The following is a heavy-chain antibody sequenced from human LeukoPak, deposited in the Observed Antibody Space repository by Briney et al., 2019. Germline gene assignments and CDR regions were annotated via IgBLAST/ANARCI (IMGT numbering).Heavy chain of an antibody. J-gene: IGHJ4*02. V-gene: IGHV1-3*01. D-gene: IGHD6-13*01. CDR1: GYTFINYA. Sequence: ASVKVSCKASGYTFINYAINWGRQAPGQRPEWIGWINAGNGNTKYSHKFQGRVTITRDTSASTAYMELSSLRSEDTAVYYCARGPRAAADDYWGQGTLVTVSS. CDR3: ARGPRAAADDY. CDR2: INAGNGNT.